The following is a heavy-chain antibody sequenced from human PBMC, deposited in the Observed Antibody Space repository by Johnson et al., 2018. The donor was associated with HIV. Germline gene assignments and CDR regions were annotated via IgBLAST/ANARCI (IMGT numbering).Heavy chain of an antibody. J-gene: IGHJ3*02. Sequence: QVQLVESGGGLVKPGGSLRLSCAASGFTFSDYYMIWIRQAPGKGLEWVSYISSSGSTIYYADSVKGRFTISRDNAKNSLYLQMNSLRAEDTAVYYCARDWVQSPDYYDSSGLADEYAFDIWGQGTMVTVSS. CDR2: ISSSGSTI. V-gene: IGHV3-11*04. CDR1: GFTFSDYY. CDR3: ARDWVQSPDYYDSSGLADEYAFDI. D-gene: IGHD3-22*01.